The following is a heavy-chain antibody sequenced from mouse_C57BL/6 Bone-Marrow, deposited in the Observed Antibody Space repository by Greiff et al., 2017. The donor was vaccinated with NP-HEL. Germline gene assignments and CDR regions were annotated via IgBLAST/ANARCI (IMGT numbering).Heavy chain of an antibody. V-gene: IGHV3-1*01. J-gene: IGHJ4*01. CDR2: ISYSGST. CDR3: ARDGNYGGLYAMDY. CDR1: GYSITSGYD. D-gene: IGHD2-1*01. Sequence: ESGPGMVKPSQSLSLTCTVTGYSITSGYDWHWIRHFPGNKLEWMGYISYSGSTNYNPSLKSRISITHDTSKNHFFLKLNSVTTEDTATYYCARDGNYGGLYAMDYWGQGTSVTVSS.